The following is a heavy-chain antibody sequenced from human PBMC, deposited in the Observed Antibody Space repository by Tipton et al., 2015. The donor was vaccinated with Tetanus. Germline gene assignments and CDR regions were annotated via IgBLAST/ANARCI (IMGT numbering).Heavy chain of an antibody. CDR3: AKVSAPGTIATGNFDY. CDR2: IYPSDSDI. Sequence: QSGAEVRKPGESLKISCQGSGYSFTSYWIGWVRQMSGKGLEWMGVIYPSDSDIRYSPSFQGQVRISADKSINTAYLQWGSLEASDTAMYYCAKVSAPGTIATGNFDYWGQGILVTVSS. CDR1: GYSFTSYW. V-gene: IGHV5-51*01. D-gene: IGHD1-1*01. J-gene: IGHJ4*02.